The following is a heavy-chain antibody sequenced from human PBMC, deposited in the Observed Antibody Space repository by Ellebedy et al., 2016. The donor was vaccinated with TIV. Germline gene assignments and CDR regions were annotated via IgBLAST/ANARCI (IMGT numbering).Heavy chain of an antibody. V-gene: IGHV3-21*01. CDR1: EFTFETYT. CDR3: ASRTSSGSFGAFDL. D-gene: IGHD2-2*01. CDR2: ITPGDNYI. J-gene: IGHJ3*01. Sequence: GGSLRLSXVASEFTFETYTVNWVRQAPGKGLEWVASITPGDNYIYKEDSMKGRFTMSRDSAKNSLDLQMNNLRADDTAVYYCASRTSSGSFGAFDLWGQGILVTVSS.